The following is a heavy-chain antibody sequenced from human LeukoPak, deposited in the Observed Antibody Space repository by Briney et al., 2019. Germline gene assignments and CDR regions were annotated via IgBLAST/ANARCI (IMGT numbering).Heavy chain of an antibody. CDR2: INPNTGGT. CDR3: ARGDKKENLSGPSGYFDP. J-gene: IGHJ5*02. Sequence: ASVKVSCKASGYIFSGYHIHWVRQAPGQGPEWMGWINPNTGGTNFAPKFHGRVSMTRDTSLSTAYMELSSLRSDDTAVYYCARGDKKENLSGPSGYFDPWGQGSLVTVSS. D-gene: IGHD3-10*01. CDR1: GYIFSGYH. V-gene: IGHV1-2*02.